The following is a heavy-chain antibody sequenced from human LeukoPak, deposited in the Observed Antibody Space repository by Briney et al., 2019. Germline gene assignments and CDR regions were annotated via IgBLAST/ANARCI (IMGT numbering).Heavy chain of an antibody. CDR2: IYYTGTT. CDR3: AAEYSSSPGY. CDR1: GGSISSTNYH. Sequence: SETLSLTCTVAGGSISSTNYHWGWTRQPPGKGLEWIGSIYYTGTTYYNPSLKSRLTISVDTSRNQFSLTLNSVTAADTAVYYCAAEYSSSPGYWGQGTLVTVSS. D-gene: IGHD6-6*01. V-gene: IGHV4-39*01. J-gene: IGHJ4*02.